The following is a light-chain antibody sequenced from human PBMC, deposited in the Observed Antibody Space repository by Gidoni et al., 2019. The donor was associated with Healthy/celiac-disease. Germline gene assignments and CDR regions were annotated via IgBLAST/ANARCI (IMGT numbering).Light chain of an antibody. Sequence: VLTQPPSVSGAPGQRVTIPCTGRSSNIGAGYDVHWYQQLPGTAPKLLIYGNSNRLSGVPDLFSGSKSGTSASLAITALQAEDEADYYCQSYDSSLSGSNVFVTGTTFTVL. CDR2: GNS. V-gene: IGLV1-40*01. CDR1: SSNIGAGYD. J-gene: IGLJ1*01. CDR3: QSYDSSLSGSNV.